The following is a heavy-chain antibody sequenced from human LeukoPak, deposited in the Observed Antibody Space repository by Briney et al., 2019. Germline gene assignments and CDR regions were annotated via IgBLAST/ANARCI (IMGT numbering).Heavy chain of an antibody. CDR3: AELGITMIGGV. CDR2: ISSGSTYI. D-gene: IGHD3-10*02. CDR1: GFTFSSYS. V-gene: IGHV3-21*01. Sequence: GGSLRLSCAASGFTFSSYSMNWVRQAPGKGLEWVSSISSGSTYIYYADSVKGRFTISRDNAKNSLYLQMNSLRAEDTAVYYCAELGITMIGGVWGKGTTVTISS. J-gene: IGHJ6*04.